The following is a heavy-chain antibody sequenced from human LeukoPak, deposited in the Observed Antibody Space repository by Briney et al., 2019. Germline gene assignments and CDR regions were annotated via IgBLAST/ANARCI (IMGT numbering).Heavy chain of an antibody. J-gene: IGHJ4*02. D-gene: IGHD2-2*01. CDR2: ISGSGVST. V-gene: IGHV3-23*01. Sequence: GGSLRLSCAASGFTFSNYATNWVRQAPGKGLEWVSVISGSGVSTYYADSMKGRFTISRDNSENTLYLQMDSLGAEDTALYYCTKGSRNIVVGPPASNYWGQGTLVTVSS. CDR1: GFTFSNYA. CDR3: TKGSRNIVVGPPASNY.